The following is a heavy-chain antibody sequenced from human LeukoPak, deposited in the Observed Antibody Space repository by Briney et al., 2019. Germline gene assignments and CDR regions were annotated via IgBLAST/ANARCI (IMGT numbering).Heavy chain of an antibody. D-gene: IGHD6-13*01. V-gene: IGHV1-8*01. Sequence: GASVKVSCKASGYTFTSYDITWVRQATGQGLEWMGWMNPNSGNTGYAQKFQGRVTMTRSTSISTAYMELSSLRSEDTAVYYCARGQYGSGWYDYWGQGSLVTVSS. CDR3: ARGQYGSGWYDY. J-gene: IGHJ4*02. CDR1: GYTFTSYD. CDR2: MNPNSGNT.